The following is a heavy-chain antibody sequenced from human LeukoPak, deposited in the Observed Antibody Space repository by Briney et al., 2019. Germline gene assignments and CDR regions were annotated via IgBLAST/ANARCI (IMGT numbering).Heavy chain of an antibody. J-gene: IGHJ5*01. V-gene: IGHV5-10-1*01. D-gene: IGHD6-19*01. CDR2: IDPSDSYT. Sequence: GESLKISCMGSGYSFTNYWITWVRQMPGKGLEWMGRIDPSDSYTNYSPSFQGHVTISADKSISTAYLQWSSLKASDTAMYYCARHKQWPLYNWFDPWGRGTTVIVSS. CDR1: GYSFTNYW. CDR3: ARHKQWPLYNWFDP.